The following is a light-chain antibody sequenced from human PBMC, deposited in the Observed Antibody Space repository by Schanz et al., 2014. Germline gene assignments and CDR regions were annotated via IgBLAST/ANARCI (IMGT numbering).Light chain of an antibody. J-gene: IGKJ4*01. CDR3: QQRSIWPLT. V-gene: IGKV3-11*01. CDR1: EPVGSDY. Sequence: IVLTQSPVTLSVSPGEGVTLSCRASEPVGSDYVAWYQQKPDQAPRLLIYDVSNRATGIPARFSGRGSGTDFTLTISSLEPEDFAVYYCQQRSIWPLTFGGGTKVEIK. CDR2: DVS.